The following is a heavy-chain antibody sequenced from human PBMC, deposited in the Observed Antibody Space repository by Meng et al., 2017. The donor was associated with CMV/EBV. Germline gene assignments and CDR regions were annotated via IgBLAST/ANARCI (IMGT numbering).Heavy chain of an antibody. Sequence: ASVKVSCKASGYTFTSYGISWVRQAPGQGLEWMGWISAYNGNTNYAQKLQGRVTMTTDTSTSTAYMELRSLRSDDTAVYYWAREGDCIGYYYVGWFDPWGQGTLVTVSS. J-gene: IGHJ5*02. CDR2: ISAYNGNT. CDR1: GYTFTSYG. CDR3: AREGDCIGYYYVGWFDP. V-gene: IGHV1-18*01. D-gene: IGHD3-22*01.